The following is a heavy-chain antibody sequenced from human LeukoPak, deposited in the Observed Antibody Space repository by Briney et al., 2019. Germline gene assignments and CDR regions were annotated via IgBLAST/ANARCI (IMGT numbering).Heavy chain of an antibody. Sequence: GESLKISCKGSGYSFTSYWIGWVRQMPGKGLEWMGSIYPGDSDTRYSPSFQGQVTISADKSISTAYLQWSSLKASDTAMYYCARAGYCSSTSCPPDYWGQGTLVTVSS. CDR3: ARAGYCSSTSCPPDY. V-gene: IGHV5-51*01. J-gene: IGHJ4*02. CDR1: GYSFTSYW. CDR2: IYPGDSDT. D-gene: IGHD2-2*01.